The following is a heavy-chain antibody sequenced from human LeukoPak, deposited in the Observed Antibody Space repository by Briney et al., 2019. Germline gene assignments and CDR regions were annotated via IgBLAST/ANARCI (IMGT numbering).Heavy chain of an antibody. V-gene: IGHV1-8*01. D-gene: IGHD4-17*01. CDR2: MNPNSGNT. J-gene: IGHJ6*03. Sequence: ASVKVSCKASGYTFTSYDINWVRQATGQGLEWMGWMNPNSGNTGYAQKFQGRVTMTRNTSISTAYMELSSLRSEDTAVYYCARVTTVTTDYYYYYMDVWGKGTTVTVSS. CDR1: GYTFTSYD. CDR3: ARVTTVTTDYYYYYMDV.